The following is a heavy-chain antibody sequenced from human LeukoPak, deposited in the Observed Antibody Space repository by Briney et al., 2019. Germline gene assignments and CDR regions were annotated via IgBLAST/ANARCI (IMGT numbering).Heavy chain of an antibody. J-gene: IGHJ4*02. V-gene: IGHV3-74*01. CDR1: GFAFSSYW. D-gene: IGHD6-13*01. Sequence: GVSLRLSCAASGFAFSSYWMFWVRQVPGKGLVWVSHINNAGSSTGYADSVKGQFTISRDNAKNTLYLQMNSLRAEDTAVYYCVRDGSSWSFDYWGQGTLVTVSS. CDR2: INNAGSST. CDR3: VRDGSSWSFDY.